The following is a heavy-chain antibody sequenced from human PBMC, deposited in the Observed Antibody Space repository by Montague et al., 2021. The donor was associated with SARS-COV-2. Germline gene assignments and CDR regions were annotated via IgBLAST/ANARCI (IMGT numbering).Heavy chain of an antibody. Sequence: PALVKPTQTLTLTCTFSGFSLSTSGVGVGWIRQPPGKALEWLALSYWXXXKRYSPSLKSRLTITKDTSKNPVVLTMTKLDPVDTATYYCAHRKWGWYGSLDYWGQGTLVTVSS. CDR1: GFSLSTSGVG. CDR2: SYWXXXK. D-gene: IGHD6-19*01. J-gene: IGHJ4*02. CDR3: AHRKWGWYGSLDY. V-gene: IGHV2-5*02.